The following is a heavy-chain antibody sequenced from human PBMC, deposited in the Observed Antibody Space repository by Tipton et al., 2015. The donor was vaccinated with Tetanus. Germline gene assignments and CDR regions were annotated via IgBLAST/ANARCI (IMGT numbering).Heavy chain of an antibody. CDR2: IKTDGSAT. CDR3: ARGRERCRGTNCHRATDY. V-gene: IGHV3-74*01. Sequence: SLRLSCAASGFTFSSYWMHWVRQAPGKGLVWVSRIKTDGSATIYADSLKGRFTISRDNSKNTLSLQMISLRAEDTAIYYCARGRERCRGTNCHRATDYWGQGTLVTVSS. CDR1: GFTFSSYW. J-gene: IGHJ4*02. D-gene: IGHD2-2*01.